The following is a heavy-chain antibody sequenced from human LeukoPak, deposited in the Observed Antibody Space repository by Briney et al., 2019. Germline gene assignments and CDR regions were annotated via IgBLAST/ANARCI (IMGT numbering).Heavy chain of an antibody. CDR1: GYTFTSYA. Sequence: ASVKVSCKASGYTFTSYAMHWVRQAPGQRLEWMGWINAGNGNTKYSQKFQGRVTITRDTSASTAYMELSSLRSEDTAVYYCARVNYGSGSYYSYFDYWGQGTLVTVSS. J-gene: IGHJ4*02. D-gene: IGHD3-10*01. V-gene: IGHV1-3*01. CDR2: INAGNGNT. CDR3: ARVNYGSGSYYSYFDY.